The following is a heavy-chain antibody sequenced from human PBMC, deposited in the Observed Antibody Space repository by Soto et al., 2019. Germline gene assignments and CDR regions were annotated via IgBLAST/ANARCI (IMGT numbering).Heavy chain of an antibody. CDR1: GGSISSSNYY. CDR3: ARHAPRDYDVLAEDWFDP. CDR2: IYYSGST. J-gene: IGHJ5*02. Sequence: QLQLQESGPGLVKPSETLSLTCTVSGGSISSSNYYWGWIRQPPGKGLEWIGSIYYSGSTYYNPSLQRRVTISVDTSPTQFSLSLSSVTAADTAVYYRARHAPRDYDVLAEDWFDPWGQATLVTASA. V-gene: IGHV4-39*01. D-gene: IGHD3-9*01.